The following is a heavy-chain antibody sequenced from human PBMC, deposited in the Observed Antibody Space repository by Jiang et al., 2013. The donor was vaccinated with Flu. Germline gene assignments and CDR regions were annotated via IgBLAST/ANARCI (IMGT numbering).Heavy chain of an antibody. V-gene: IGHV3-30-3*01. CDR2: ISYDGSNK. Sequence: QLLESGEAWSQPGRSLRLSCAASGFTFSSYAMHWVRQAPGKGLEWVAVISYDGSNKYYADSVKGRFTISRDNSKNTLYLQMNSLRAEDTAVYYCAREARRDGYNYPLDYWGQGTLVTVSS. CDR1: GFTFSSYA. CDR3: AREARRDGYNYPLDY. J-gene: IGHJ4*02. D-gene: IGHD5-24*01.